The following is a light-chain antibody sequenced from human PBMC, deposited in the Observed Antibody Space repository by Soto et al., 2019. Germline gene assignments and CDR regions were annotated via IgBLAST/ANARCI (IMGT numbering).Light chain of an antibody. CDR3: QQFKSYPIT. Sequence: DLQITQSPSTLSSSVVERVTITCRASQGISSDLAWYQQNPGKAPKLLIYAASTLQNGVPSTFSGSGSGTEFTLTISSLQPEDFGTYYCQQFKSYPITFGQGTRLEIK. V-gene: IGKV1-9*01. CDR2: AAS. J-gene: IGKJ5*01. CDR1: QGISSD.